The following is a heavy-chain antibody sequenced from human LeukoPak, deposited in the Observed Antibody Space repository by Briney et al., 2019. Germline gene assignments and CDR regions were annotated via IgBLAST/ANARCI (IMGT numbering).Heavy chain of an antibody. CDR2: IIPIFGTA. CDR3: VRDRGYSSSWYPYYYYYYMDV. J-gene: IGHJ6*03. D-gene: IGHD6-13*01. CDR1: GGTFSSYA. V-gene: IGHV1-69*06. Sequence: GASVKVSCKASGGTFSSYAISWVRQAPGQGLEWMGGIIPIFGTANYAQKFQGRVTITADKSTSTAYMELSSLRSEDTAVYYCVRDRGYSSSWYPYYYYYYMDVWGKGTTVTVSS.